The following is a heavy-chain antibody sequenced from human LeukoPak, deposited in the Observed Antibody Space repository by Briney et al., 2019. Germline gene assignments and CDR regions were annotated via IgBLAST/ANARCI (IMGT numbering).Heavy chain of an antibody. J-gene: IGHJ4*02. CDR1: GYTFTSYY. Sequence: ASVKVSCKASGYTFTSYYIQWVRQAPGQGLEWMGSINPSGGSPSQAQKFQGRVTLTRDTSTSTVYMQLNSLRSEDTAVYYCARDLFPRVGATFDYWGQGTLVTVSS. CDR2: INPSGGSP. D-gene: IGHD1-26*01. CDR3: ARDLFPRVGATFDY. V-gene: IGHV1-46*03.